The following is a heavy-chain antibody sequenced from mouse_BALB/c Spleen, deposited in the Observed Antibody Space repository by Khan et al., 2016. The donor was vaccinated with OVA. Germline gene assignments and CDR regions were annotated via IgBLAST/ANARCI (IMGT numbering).Heavy chain of an antibody. V-gene: IGHV14-3*02. CDR3: ARINA. Sequence: VQLKESGAELVKPGASVKLSCTASGFNIKDTYMHWVKQRPEQGLEWIGRIDPANGNTKYDPKFQGKATITADTSSNTAYLQLSSLTTEDTAVYYSARINAWGQGTTLTVSS. CDR2: IDPANGNT. CDR1: GFNIKDTY. J-gene: IGHJ2*01.